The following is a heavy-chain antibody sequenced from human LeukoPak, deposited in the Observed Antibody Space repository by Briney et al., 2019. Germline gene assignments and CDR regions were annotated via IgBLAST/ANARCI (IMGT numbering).Heavy chain of an antibody. Sequence: SQTLSLTCTVSGGPISSGGYYWSWIRQHPGKGLEWIGYIYYSGSTYYNPSLKSRVTISVDTSKNQFSLKLSSVTAADTAVYYCARRMYYYGSGRSSFAFDIWGQGTMVTVSS. D-gene: IGHD3-10*01. CDR3: ARRMYYYGSGRSSFAFDI. J-gene: IGHJ3*02. V-gene: IGHV4-31*03. CDR1: GGPISSGGYY. CDR2: IYYSGST.